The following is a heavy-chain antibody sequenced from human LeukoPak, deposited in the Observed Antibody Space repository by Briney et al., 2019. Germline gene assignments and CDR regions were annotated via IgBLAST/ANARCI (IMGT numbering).Heavy chain of an antibody. D-gene: IGHD3-22*01. V-gene: IGHV1-8*01. CDR2: MNPNSGNT. J-gene: IGHJ4*02. Sequence: ASVKVSCKASGYTFTSYDINWVRQAPGQGLEWMGWMNPNSGNTGYAQKFQGRVTMTRNTSISTAYMELSSLRSEDTAVYYCARGRYYYDSSGYESYWGQGTLVTVSS. CDR3: ARGRYYYDSSGYESY. CDR1: GYTFTSYD.